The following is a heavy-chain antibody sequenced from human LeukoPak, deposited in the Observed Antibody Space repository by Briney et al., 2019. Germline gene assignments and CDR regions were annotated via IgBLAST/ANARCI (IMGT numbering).Heavy chain of an antibody. Sequence: GGSLRLSCAASGLTGSHNYVSWVRQAPGKGLEWVSAIHTSGDTCYADSVKGRFTISRDNSKNTLYLQMNSLRAEDTAVYYCARGVDYYENSGTIDYWGQGTLVTVSS. CDR3: ARGVDYYENSGTIDY. CDR2: IHTSGDT. D-gene: IGHD3-22*01. V-gene: IGHV3-53*01. J-gene: IGHJ4*02. CDR1: GLTGSHNY.